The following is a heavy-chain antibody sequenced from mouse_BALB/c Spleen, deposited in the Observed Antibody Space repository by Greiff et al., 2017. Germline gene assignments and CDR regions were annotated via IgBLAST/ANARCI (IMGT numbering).Heavy chain of an antibody. D-gene: IGHD1-1*01. CDR2: ISSGGSYT. CDR1: GFTFSSYG. J-gene: IGHJ4*01. Sequence: VQVVESGGDLVKPGGSLKLSCAASGFTFSSYGMSWVRQTPDKRLEWVATISSGGSYTYYPDSVKGRFTISRDNAKNTLYLQMSSLKSEDTAMYYCARQDYYGSSYVAMDYWGQGTSVTVSS. CDR3: ARQDYYGSSYVAMDY. V-gene: IGHV5-6*01.